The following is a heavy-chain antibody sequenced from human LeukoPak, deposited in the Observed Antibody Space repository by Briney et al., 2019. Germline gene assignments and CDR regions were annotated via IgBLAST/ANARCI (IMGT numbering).Heavy chain of an antibody. D-gene: IGHD5/OR15-5a*01. J-gene: IGHJ4*02. V-gene: IGHV3-30-3*01. CDR2: TSYDGSNK. CDR3: ARVSRVSSFDY. CDR1: GFTFSSYA. Sequence: GGSLRLSCAASGFTFSSYAMHWVRQAPGKGLEWVAVTSYDGSNKYYADSVKGRFTISRDNSKNTLYLQMNSLRAEDTAVYYCARVSRVSSFDYWGQGTPVTVSS.